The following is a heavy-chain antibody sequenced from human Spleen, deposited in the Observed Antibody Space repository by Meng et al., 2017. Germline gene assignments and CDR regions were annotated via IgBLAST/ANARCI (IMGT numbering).Heavy chain of an antibody. Sequence: GESLKISCTASGFTYGDYAVTSFRQAPGKGLEWVSSIIGPGASTYYADSVKGRFTISRDNSKNTLSLQMNSRRAEDTAVYYCAKEGGGATVTTWNWGQGTMVTVSS. D-gene: IGHD4-17*01. CDR1: GFTYGDYA. CDR3: AKEGGGATVTTWN. V-gene: IGHV3-23*01. CDR2: IIGPGAST. J-gene: IGHJ4*02.